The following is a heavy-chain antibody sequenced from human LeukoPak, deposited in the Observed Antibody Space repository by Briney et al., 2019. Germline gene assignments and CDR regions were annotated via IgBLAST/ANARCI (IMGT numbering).Heavy chain of an antibody. J-gene: IGHJ6*02. CDR2: IYYSGST. Sequence: SETLSLTCTVSGGSISSYYWSWIRQPPGKGLEWIGYIYYSGSTKYNTYLKSRVTISVDTSKNQFSLKLSSVTAADTAVYYCARAGYSSGWYAYDYYDGMDVWGQGTTVTVSS. V-gene: IGHV4-59*01. CDR1: GGSISSYY. D-gene: IGHD6-19*01. CDR3: ARAGYSSGWYAYDYYDGMDV.